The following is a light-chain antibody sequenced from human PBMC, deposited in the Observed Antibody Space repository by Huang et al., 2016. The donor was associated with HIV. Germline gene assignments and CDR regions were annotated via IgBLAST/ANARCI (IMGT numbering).Light chain of an antibody. J-gene: IGKJ2*01. CDR2: TES. CDR3: QQYHAFFPVT. CDR1: QSVGSW. Sequence: DIQMTQSPSTLSASVGDRVTITCRASQSVGSWLAWYQQRPGKAPKLLIYTESSLETGVPSRFSGSGSGTEFTLTISSLQPDDFATYYCQQYHAFFPVTFGQGTKLEIK. V-gene: IGKV1-5*03.